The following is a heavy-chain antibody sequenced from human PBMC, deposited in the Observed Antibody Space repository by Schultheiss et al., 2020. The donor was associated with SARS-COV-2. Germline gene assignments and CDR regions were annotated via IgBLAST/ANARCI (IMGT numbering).Heavy chain of an antibody. CDR1: GGAITSTNYY. V-gene: IGHV4-39*01. D-gene: IGHD3-22*01. CDR2: IYYTGIT. CDR3: ARPYDSSHMGGFDY. J-gene: IGHJ4*02. Sequence: SETLSLTCSVSGGAITSTNYYWGWIRQPPGKGLEWIGSIYYTGITYYNPSLKSRVTISVDTSKNQFSLKLSSVTAADTAIYYCARPYDSSHMGGFDYWGQGTLVTVSS.